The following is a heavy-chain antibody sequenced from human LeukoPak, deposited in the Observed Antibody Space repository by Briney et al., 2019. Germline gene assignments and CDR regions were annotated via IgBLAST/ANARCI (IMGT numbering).Heavy chain of an antibody. Sequence: GGSLRLSCAASGFTFSSYSMNWVRQAPGKGLEWVSVLYAGGESYYADSVLGRFTISRDNSNNTVFLEMNSLTADDTAIYFCARDSAGNQYSSGNFDLWGQGTLVTVSS. V-gene: IGHV3-53*01. CDR2: LYAGGES. CDR3: ARDSAGNQYSSGNFDL. CDR1: GFTFSSYS. J-gene: IGHJ4*02. D-gene: IGHD3-10*01.